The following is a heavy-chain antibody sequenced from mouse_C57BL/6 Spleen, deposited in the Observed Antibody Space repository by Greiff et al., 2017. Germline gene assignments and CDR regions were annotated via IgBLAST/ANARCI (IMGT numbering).Heavy chain of an antibody. D-gene: IGHD1-1*01. CDR1: GYAFSSSW. CDR3: ARTFIATVVATEDYFDY. Sequence: VQLQQSGPELVKPGASVKISCKASGYAFSSSWMNWVKQRPGKGLEWIGRIYPGDGDTNYNGKFKGKATLTADKSSSTAYMQHSSLTSADSAVYFCARTFIATVVATEDYFDYWGQGTTLTVSS. J-gene: IGHJ2*01. V-gene: IGHV1-82*01. CDR2: IYPGDGDT.